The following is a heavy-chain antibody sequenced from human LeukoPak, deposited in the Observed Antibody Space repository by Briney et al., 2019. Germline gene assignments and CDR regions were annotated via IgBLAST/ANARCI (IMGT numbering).Heavy chain of an antibody. CDR1: GFTFSSSG. V-gene: IGHV3-30*03. CDR3: ARDGDQQGEYFQH. CDR2: ISYDGSNK. Sequence: TGGSLRLSCAASGFTFSSSGMHWVRQAPGKGLEWVAVISYDGSNKYYADSVKGRFTISRDSSKNTVYLQMNSLRPEDTAVYSCARDGDQQGEYFQHWGQGTLVTVSS. D-gene: IGHD6-13*01. J-gene: IGHJ1*01.